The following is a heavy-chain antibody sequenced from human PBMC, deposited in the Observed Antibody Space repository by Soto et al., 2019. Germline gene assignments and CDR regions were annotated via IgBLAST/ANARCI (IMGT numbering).Heavy chain of an antibody. CDR2: VSYEGSTK. Sequence: QVQLVESGGGVVQPGRSLRLSCAASGFTFSTYDMHWVRQAPGKGLEWVAIVSYEGSTKYYVDSVRGRFTISRDNSNNNLYLQMDSLRGDDTAVYYCARDQEGSCWSRLGPAFAPWGQGTLLTVSS. D-gene: IGHD6-19*01. CDR1: GFTFSTYD. V-gene: IGHV3-30*03. J-gene: IGHJ5*02. CDR3: ARDQEGSCWSRLGPAFAP.